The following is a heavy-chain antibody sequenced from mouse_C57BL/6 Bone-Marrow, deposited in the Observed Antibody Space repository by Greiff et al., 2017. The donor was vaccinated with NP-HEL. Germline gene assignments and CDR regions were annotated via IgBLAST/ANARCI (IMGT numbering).Heavy chain of an antibody. Sequence: QVQLKQSGAELARPGASVKLSCKASGYTFTSYGISWVKQRTGQGLEWIGEIYPRSGNTYYNEKFKGKATLTADKSSSTAYMELRSLTSEDSAVYFCADYDGTKWYFDVWGTGTTVTVSS. D-gene: IGHD1-1*01. J-gene: IGHJ1*03. V-gene: IGHV1-81*01. CDR1: GYTFTSYG. CDR2: IYPRSGNT. CDR3: ADYDGTKWYFDV.